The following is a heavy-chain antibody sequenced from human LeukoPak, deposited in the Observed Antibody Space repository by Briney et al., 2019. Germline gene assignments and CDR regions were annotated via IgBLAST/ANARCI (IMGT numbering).Heavy chain of an antibody. CDR2: IYTSGST. CDR3: ARVGTATRYWYFDL. D-gene: IGHD1/OR15-1a*01. V-gene: IGHV4-61*02. Sequence: SQTLSLTCTVSGGSISSGSYYWRWIRQPAGKGPEWLGRIYTSGSTNYNPSLKSRVTISVDTSKNQFSLKLSSVTAADTAVYYCARVGTATRYWYFDLWGRGTLVTVSS. CDR1: GGSISSGSYY. J-gene: IGHJ2*01.